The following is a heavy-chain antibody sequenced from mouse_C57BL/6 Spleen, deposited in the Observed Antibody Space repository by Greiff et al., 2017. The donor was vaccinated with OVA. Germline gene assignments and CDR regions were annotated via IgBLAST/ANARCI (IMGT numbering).Heavy chain of an antibody. CDR2: IYPGSGST. J-gene: IGHJ3*01. Sequence: QVQLQQPGAELVKPGASVKMSCKASGYTFTRYCITWVKQRPGQGLEWIGDIYPGSGSTNYNEKFKGKATLTVDTSSSTAYMQLSSLTSEDSAVSVCSRGSMDRGTWFAYWGQGTLVTVSA. D-gene: IGHD1-1*02. CDR1: GYTFTRYC. CDR3: SRGSMDRGTWFAY. V-gene: IGHV1-55*01.